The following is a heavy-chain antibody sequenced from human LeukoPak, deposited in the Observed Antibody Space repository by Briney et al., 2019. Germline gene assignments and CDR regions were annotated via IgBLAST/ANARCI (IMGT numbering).Heavy chain of an antibody. J-gene: IGHJ4*02. CDR3: ASRIATAGSVDY. CDR1: GFTFSTYW. CDR2: IYSSGST. V-gene: IGHV3-53*01. Sequence: PGGSLRLSCAASGFTFSTYWMSWVRQAPGKGLEWVSVIYSSGSTYYADSVKGRFTISRDNSKNTLHLQMNTLRAEDTAVYYCASRIATAGSVDYWGQGTLVTVSS. D-gene: IGHD6-13*01.